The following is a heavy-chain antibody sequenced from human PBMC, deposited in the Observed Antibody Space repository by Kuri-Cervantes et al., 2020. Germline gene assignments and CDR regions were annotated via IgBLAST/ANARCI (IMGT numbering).Heavy chain of an antibody. CDR3: ARSSAGSGYFDY. D-gene: IGHD3-10*01. J-gene: IGHJ4*02. CDR2: IRSTSNTI. Sequence: GESLKISCAASGFTFSDYYMSWLRQDPGKGLEWISYIRSTSNTIYYADSVKGRFTISRDNAKNSLYLQMNSLRAEDTAVYYCARSSAGSGYFDYWGQGTLVTVSS. V-gene: IGHV3-11*01. CDR1: GFTFSDYY.